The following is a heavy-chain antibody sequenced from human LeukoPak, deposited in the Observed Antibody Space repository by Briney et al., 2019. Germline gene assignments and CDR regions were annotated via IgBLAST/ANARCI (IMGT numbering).Heavy chain of an antibody. D-gene: IGHD2/OR15-2a*01. CDR1: GGSISSYY. CDR3: ARDVFFRAHNWFDP. J-gene: IGHJ5*02. CDR2: IYTSGTT. Sequence: SETLSLTCTVSGGSISSYYWGWIRQPAGKGLEWIEHIYTSGTTNCNPSLKSRVTMSVDTSKNQFSLKLSSVTAADTAVYYCARDVFFRAHNWFDPWGQRTLVTVSS. V-gene: IGHV4-4*07.